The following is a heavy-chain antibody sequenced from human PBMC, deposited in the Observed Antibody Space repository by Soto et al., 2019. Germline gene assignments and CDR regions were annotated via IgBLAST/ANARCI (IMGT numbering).Heavy chain of an antibody. Sequence: GASVKVSCKASGYTFTGYYMHWVRQAPGQGLEWMGWINPNSGGTNYAQKFQGRVTMTRDTSISTAYMELSRLRSDDTAVYYCARSPPRDCTNGVCYSYYYYYGMDVWGQGTTVTVSS. J-gene: IGHJ6*02. V-gene: IGHV1-2*02. CDR2: INPNSGGT. CDR1: GYTFTGYY. CDR3: ARSPPRDCTNGVCYSYYYYYGMDV. D-gene: IGHD2-8*01.